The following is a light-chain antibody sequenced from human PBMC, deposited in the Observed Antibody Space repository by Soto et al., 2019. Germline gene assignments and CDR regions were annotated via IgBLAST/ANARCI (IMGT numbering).Light chain of an antibody. CDR1: QGIGTE. V-gene: IGKV1-6*02. Sequence: AIQMTQSPSSLSASAGDRVTITCRASQGIGTELGWYQLKPGKAPKLLVYGASTLQSGVLPRFSGSGSGTDFTLTISSLQPDDFATYYCLQDFSYPRTFGQGTKVEIK. J-gene: IGKJ1*01. CDR2: GAS. CDR3: LQDFSYPRT.